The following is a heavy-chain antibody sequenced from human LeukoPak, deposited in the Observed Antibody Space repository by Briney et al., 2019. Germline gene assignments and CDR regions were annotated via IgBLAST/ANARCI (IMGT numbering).Heavy chain of an antibody. CDR3: ARSTAVGLNYLDY. Sequence: PGGSLRLSCVLSGSIFSSYDMDWVRQAPGKGLEWVASISSSSYYIYYLESVKGRFTISRDNAKNSLYLQMNNLRAEDTALYYCARSTAVGLNYLDYWGQGTLVTVSS. V-gene: IGHV3-21*04. CDR2: ISSSSYYI. J-gene: IGHJ4*02. CDR1: GSIFSSYD. D-gene: IGHD6-13*01.